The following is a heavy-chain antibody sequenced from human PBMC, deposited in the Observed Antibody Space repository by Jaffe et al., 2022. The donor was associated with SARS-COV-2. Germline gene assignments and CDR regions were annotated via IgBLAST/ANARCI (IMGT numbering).Heavy chain of an antibody. CDR1: GFSFSSYA. CDR3: AKSGGYCGTTTCKTNWFDP. V-gene: IGHV3-23*01. Sequence: EVQLLESGGGLVQPGGSLRLSCAVSGFSFSSYAMSWVRQAPGKGLEWVSGISGGGDSTYYADSVKGRFTISRDNSKSTLYLQMNSLRAEDTAVYYCAKSGGYCGTTTCKTNWFDPWGQGTLVTVSS. D-gene: IGHD2-2*01. CDR2: ISGGGDST. J-gene: IGHJ5*02.